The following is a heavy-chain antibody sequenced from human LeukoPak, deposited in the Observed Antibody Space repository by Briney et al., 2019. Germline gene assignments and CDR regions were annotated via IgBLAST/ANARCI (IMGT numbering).Heavy chain of an antibody. D-gene: IGHD6-19*01. J-gene: IGHJ6*02. CDR2: ISGSGGST. V-gene: IGHV3-23*01. CDR1: GFTFSSYA. CDR3: AKSSGWSYYYGMDV. Sequence: PGGSLRLSCAASGFTFSSYAMSWVRQAPGKGLEWVSAISGSGGSTYYADSVKGRFTISRDDSKNTLYLQMNSLRAEDTALYYCAKSSGWSYYYGMDVWGQGTTVTVSS.